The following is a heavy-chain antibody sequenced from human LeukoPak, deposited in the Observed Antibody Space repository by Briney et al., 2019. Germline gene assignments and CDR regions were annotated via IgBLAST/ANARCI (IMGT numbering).Heavy chain of an antibody. V-gene: IGHV3-7*01. J-gene: IGHJ4*01. CDR3: ARDVEQYCSRASCPYFDH. CDR2: IKEDGSEK. D-gene: IGHD2-2*01. Sequence: GGSLRLSCAASAFTFRPYAMIWVRQAPGKGLEWVANIKEDGSEKNYVDSVKGRFTISRDNGKNSLFLLMNSLRAEDTAVYYCARDVEQYCSRASCPYFDHWGQGALVTVSS. CDR1: AFTFRPYA.